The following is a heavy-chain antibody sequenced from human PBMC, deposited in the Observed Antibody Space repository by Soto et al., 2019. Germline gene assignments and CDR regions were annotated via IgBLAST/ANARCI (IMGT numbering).Heavy chain of an antibody. CDR3: ARGTPITMVRGVIKSYYYYYMDV. D-gene: IGHD3-10*01. Sequence: QVQLQQWGAGLLKPSETLSLTCAVYGGSFSGYYWSWIRQPPGKGLEWIGEINHSGSTNYNPSLKRRVTISVDTSKNQFSLKLSSVTAADTAVYYCARGTPITMVRGVIKSYYYYYMDVWGKGTTVTVSS. CDR1: GGSFSGYY. CDR2: INHSGST. J-gene: IGHJ6*03. V-gene: IGHV4-34*01.